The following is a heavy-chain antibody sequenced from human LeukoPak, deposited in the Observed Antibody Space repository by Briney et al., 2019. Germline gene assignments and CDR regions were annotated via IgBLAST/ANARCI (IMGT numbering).Heavy chain of an antibody. CDR3: ARTGCSETSKFDY. V-gene: IGHV1-46*01. CDR1: GYTFTSYY. Sequence: GASVKVSCKASGYTFTSYYMHWVRQARGQGLEWMGVINPSGDGTSYAQKFQGRVTMTRNVSTSTVYMELSSLRSEDTAVYYCARTGCSETSKFDYWGQGTLVTVSS. D-gene: IGHD2-15*01. CDR2: INPSGDGT. J-gene: IGHJ4*02.